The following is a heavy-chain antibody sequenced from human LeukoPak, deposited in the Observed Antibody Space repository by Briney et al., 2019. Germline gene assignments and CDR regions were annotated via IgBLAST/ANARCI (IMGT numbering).Heavy chain of an antibody. D-gene: IGHD2-2*03. J-gene: IGHJ4*02. CDR3: ASLVVGRGDGFFDY. Sequence: GGSLRLSCAASGFTFSSYEMNWVRQAPGKGLEWVSYISSSGSTIYYADSVKGRFTISRDNSKNTLYLQMNSLRAEDTAVYYCASLVVGRGDGFFDYWGQGTLVTVSS. CDR2: ISSSGSTI. CDR1: GFTFSSYE. V-gene: IGHV3-48*03.